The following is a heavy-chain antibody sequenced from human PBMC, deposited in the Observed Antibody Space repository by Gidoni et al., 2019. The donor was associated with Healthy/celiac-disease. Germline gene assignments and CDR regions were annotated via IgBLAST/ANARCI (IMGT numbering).Heavy chain of an antibody. D-gene: IGHD3-16*01. J-gene: IGHJ6*02. Sequence: QVLLVQSVAEVTKPGASVKVSCKASGGTFSRYTSSWGRQAPGQGLEWMGRIIPILGIATYAQKLQGRVTITADKSTSTAYMELSSLRSEDTAVYYCARDYDNGVTRYYYYGMDVWGQGTTVTVSS. CDR1: GGTFSRYT. CDR2: IIPILGIA. V-gene: IGHV1-69*08. CDR3: ARDYDNGVTRYYYYGMDV.